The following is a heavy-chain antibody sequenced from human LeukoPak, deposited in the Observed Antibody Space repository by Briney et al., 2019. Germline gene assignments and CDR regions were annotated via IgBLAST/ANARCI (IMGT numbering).Heavy chain of an antibody. V-gene: IGHV3-7*01. D-gene: IGHD4-17*01. CDR3: ARSQRLATVLKDYYYYYMDV. Sequence: GGSLRLSCAASGFTVSSNYMSWVRRAPGKGLEWVANLNQDGSEKYYVDSVKGRFTISRENAENSLFLQMNSLRAEDTAVFYCARSQRLATVLKDYYYYYMDVWGKGTTVTVSS. J-gene: IGHJ6*03. CDR1: GFTVSSNY. CDR2: LNQDGSEK.